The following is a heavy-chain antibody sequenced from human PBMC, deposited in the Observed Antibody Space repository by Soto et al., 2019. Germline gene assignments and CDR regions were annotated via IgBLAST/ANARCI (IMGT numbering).Heavy chain of an antibody. J-gene: IGHJ6*02. D-gene: IGHD3-10*01. Sequence: EVQLLESGGGLVQPGGSLRLSCAASGFTFSTYAMSWVHQAPGKGLEWVSTLSGSGGTTYYADSVKGRFTISRDNSQNTLYLQMHSLRAEDTAVDFWARYRITMVVGVSYGMEVWGQGTTVTVSS. V-gene: IGHV3-23*01. CDR3: ARYRITMVVGVSYGMEV. CDR1: GFTFSTYA. CDR2: LSGSGGTT.